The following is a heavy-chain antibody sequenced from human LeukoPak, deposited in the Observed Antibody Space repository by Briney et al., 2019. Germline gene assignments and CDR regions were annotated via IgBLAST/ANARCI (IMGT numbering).Heavy chain of an antibody. J-gene: IGHJ3*02. CDR1: ADSFSSHY. CDR2: ISYIGST. Sequence: SETLSLTCAVSADSFSSHYWTWIRQPPGKGLEWIGYISYIGSTNYNPSLKSRVTISIDTSKNQFSLKLSSVTAADTAVYYCARDLVTVTKEFDIWGQGTMVSVSS. CDR3: ARDLVTVTKEFDI. D-gene: IGHD4-17*01. V-gene: IGHV4-59*11.